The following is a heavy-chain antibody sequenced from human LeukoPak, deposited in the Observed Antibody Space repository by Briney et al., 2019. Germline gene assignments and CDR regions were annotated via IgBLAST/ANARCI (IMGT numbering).Heavy chain of an antibody. J-gene: IGHJ4*02. D-gene: IGHD3-9*01. Sequence: SETLSLTCTVSGGSISSYYWSWIRQPPGKGLEWIGRIYTSGSTNYNPSLKSRVTISVDTSKNQFSLKLSSVTAADTAVYYCARREVDILTGYFGGWDYWGQGTLVTVSS. V-gene: IGHV4-4*07. CDR2: IYTSGST. CDR1: GGSISSYY. CDR3: ARREVDILTGYFGGWDY.